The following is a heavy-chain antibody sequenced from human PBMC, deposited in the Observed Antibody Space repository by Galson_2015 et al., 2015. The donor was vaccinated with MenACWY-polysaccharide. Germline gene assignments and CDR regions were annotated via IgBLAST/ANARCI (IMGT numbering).Heavy chain of an antibody. CDR3: ARGYYYGSGSYRWFDP. V-gene: IGHV3-30-3*01. D-gene: IGHD3-10*01. CDR2: ISYDGSNK. Sequence: SLRLSCAASGFTFSSYAMHWVRQAPGKGLEWVAVISYDGSNKYYADSVKGRFTISRDNSKNTLYLQMNSLRAEDTAVYYCARGYYYGSGSYRWFDPWGQGTLVTVSS. CDR1: GFTFSSYA. J-gene: IGHJ5*02.